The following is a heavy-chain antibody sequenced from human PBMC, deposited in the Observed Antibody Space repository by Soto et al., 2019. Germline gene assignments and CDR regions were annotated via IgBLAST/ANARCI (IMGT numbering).Heavy chain of an antibody. V-gene: IGHV4-34*01. J-gene: IGHJ6*03. Sequence: SETLSLTCAVYGGSFSGYYWSWIRQPPGKGLEWIGEINHSGSTNYNPSLKSRVTISVDTSKNQFSLKLSSVTAADTAVYYCARERAAADRAYFFCNYCLDVWGKGTTVTVSS. D-gene: IGHD6-13*01. CDR3: ARERAAADRAYFFCNYCLDV. CDR1: GGSFSGYY. CDR2: INHSGST.